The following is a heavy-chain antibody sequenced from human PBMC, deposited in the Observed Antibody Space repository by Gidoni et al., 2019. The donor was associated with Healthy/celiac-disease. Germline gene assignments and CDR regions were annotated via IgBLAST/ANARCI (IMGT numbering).Heavy chain of an antibody. D-gene: IGHD4-17*01. Sequence: QLQLQESGPGLVKPSETLSLTCTVSGGSISSSSYYWGWISQPPGKGLEWIGSIYYSGSTYYNPSLKSRVTISVDTSKNQFSLKLSSVTAADTAVYYCARLLTTVTLFDYWGQGTLVTVSS. CDR2: IYYSGST. V-gene: IGHV4-39*01. CDR3: ARLLTTVTLFDY. CDR1: GGSISSSSYY. J-gene: IGHJ4*02.